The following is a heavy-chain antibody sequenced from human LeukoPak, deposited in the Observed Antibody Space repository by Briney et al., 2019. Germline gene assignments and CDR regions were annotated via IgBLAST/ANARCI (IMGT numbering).Heavy chain of an antibody. V-gene: IGHV4-4*07. CDR2: VYSSRST. J-gene: IGHJ4*02. CDR3: ARGGEVGATTFDY. CDR1: GSSISSYY. Sequence: SETLSLTCTVSGSSISSYYWSWIRQPAGQGLEWIGRVYSSRSTNYNPSLKSRVTMSVDTSKNQFSLKLSSVTAADTAVYYCARGGEVGATTFDYWGQGILVTVSS. D-gene: IGHD1-26*01.